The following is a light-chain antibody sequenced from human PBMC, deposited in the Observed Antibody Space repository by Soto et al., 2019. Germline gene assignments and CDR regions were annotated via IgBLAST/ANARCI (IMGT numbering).Light chain of an antibody. CDR3: SSYTSSSTPLV. J-gene: IGLJ1*01. CDR1: SSDVGGYNY. Sequence: ALTQPASVSGSPGQSITISCTGTSSDVGGYNYVSWYQQHPGKAPKLMIYDVSNRPSGVSNRFSGSKSGNTASLTISGLQAEDEADYYCSSYTSSSTPLVFGTGTKVTVL. CDR2: DVS. V-gene: IGLV2-14*01.